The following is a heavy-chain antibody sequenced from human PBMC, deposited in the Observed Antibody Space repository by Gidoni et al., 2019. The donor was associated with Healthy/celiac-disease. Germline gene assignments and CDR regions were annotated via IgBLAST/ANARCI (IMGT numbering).Heavy chain of an antibody. D-gene: IGHD3-22*01. J-gene: IGHJ6*02. CDR2: IYYSGST. CDR3: ARVASGGYYYTDYGMDV. CDR1: GGSISSGGYY. Sequence: QVQLQESGPGLVKPSQTLSLTCTVSGGSISSGGYYWSWIRQHPGKGLEWIGYIYYSGSTYYNPSLKSRVTISVDTSKNQFSLKLSSVTAADTAVYYCARVASGGYYYTDYGMDVWGQGTTVTVSS. V-gene: IGHV4-31*03.